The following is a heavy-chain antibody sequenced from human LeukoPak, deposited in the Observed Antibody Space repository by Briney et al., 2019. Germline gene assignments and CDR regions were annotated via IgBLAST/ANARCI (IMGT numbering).Heavy chain of an antibody. Sequence: GGSLRLSCAASGFTLNSYSMNWVRQAPGKVLEWVSSISRSSAYIYYADSVKGRFTISRDNAKNSLYLQMNSLRAEDTAVYYCARDPLWFGEHFDYWGQGTLVTVSS. J-gene: IGHJ4*02. V-gene: IGHV3-21*01. CDR2: ISRSSAYI. D-gene: IGHD3-10*01. CDR3: ARDPLWFGEHFDY. CDR1: GFTLNSYS.